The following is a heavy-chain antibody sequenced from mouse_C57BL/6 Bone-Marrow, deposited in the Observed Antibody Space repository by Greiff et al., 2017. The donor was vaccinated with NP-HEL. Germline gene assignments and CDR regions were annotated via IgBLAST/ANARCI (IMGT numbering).Heavy chain of an antibody. CDR3: ARSSGSRGYFDY. D-gene: IGHD1-1*01. Sequence: QVQLQQSGAELARPGASVKLSCKASGYTFTSYGISWVKQRTGQGLEWIGEIYPRSGNTYYNEKFKGKATLTADKSSSTAYMELRSLTSEDSAVCFCARSSGSRGYFDYWGQGTTLTVSS. J-gene: IGHJ2*01. CDR1: GYTFTSYG. CDR2: IYPRSGNT. V-gene: IGHV1-81*01.